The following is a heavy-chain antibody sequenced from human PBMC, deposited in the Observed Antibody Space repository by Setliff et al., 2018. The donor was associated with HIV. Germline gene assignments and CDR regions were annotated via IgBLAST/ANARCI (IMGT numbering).Heavy chain of an antibody. J-gene: IGHJ2*01. CDR2: IYYIGTT. Sequence: SETLSLTCTVSGGSISNSTYYWGWIRQPPGKGLEWVGSIYYIGTTYYNPSLKSRVTTSIDTSKNDFSLKLTSVTAADTAMYYCARLASTRDWYFDLWGRGTLVTVSS. CDR1: GGSISNSTYY. CDR3: ARLASTRDWYFDL. V-gene: IGHV4-39*02.